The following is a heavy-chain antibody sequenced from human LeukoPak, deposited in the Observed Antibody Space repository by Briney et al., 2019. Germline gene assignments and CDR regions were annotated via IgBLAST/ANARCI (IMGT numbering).Heavy chain of an antibody. CDR3: AKGTHIVVVTADAFDI. CDR1: GFTFSSYA. CDR2: ISGSGGST. J-gene: IGHJ3*02. D-gene: IGHD2-21*02. Sequence: GGSLRLPCAASGFTFSSYAMSWVRQAPGKGLEWVSAISGSGGSTYYADSVKGRFTISRDNSKNTLYLQMNSLRAEDTAVYYCAKGTHIVVVTADAFDIWGQGTMVTVSS. V-gene: IGHV3-23*01.